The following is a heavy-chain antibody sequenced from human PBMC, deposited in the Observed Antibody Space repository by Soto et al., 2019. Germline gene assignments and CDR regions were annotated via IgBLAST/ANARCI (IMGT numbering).Heavy chain of an antibody. CDR3: AKVGEQWLVLDAFDI. Sequence: GGSLRLSCAASGFTFSSYAMSWVRQAPGKGLEWVSAISGSGGSTYYADSVKGRFTISRDNSKNTLYLQMNSLRAEDTAIYYCAKVGEQWLVLDAFDIWGQGTMVTVSS. J-gene: IGHJ3*02. CDR2: ISGSGGST. CDR1: GFTFSSYA. D-gene: IGHD6-19*01. V-gene: IGHV3-23*01.